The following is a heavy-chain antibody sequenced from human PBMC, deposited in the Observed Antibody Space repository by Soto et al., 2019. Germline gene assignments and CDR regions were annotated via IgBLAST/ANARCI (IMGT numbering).Heavy chain of an antibody. CDR3: ALRGQQPPRGFDY. J-gene: IGHJ4*02. D-gene: IGHD1-1*01. Sequence: ASVKVSCKASGYTFTSYYMHWVRQAPGQGLEWVGRIYPSDGSTSYAQKFQGRVTMTRDTSTSTAYMELSRLRSDDTAVYYCALRGQQPPRGFDYSGQGTLVTVSS. CDR2: IYPSDGST. CDR1: GYTFTSYY. V-gene: IGHV1-46*01.